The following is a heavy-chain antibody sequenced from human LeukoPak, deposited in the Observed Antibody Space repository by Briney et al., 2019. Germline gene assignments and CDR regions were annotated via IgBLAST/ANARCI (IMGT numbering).Heavy chain of an antibody. CDR2: IKQDGSEK. J-gene: IGHJ4*02. D-gene: IGHD5-12*01. V-gene: IGHV3-7*01. CDR1: GFTFSSYA. Sequence: PGGTLRLSCAASGFTFSSYAMSWVRQAPGKGLEWVANIKQDGSEKYYVDSVKGRFTISRDNAKNSLYLQMNSLRAEDTAVYYCAKSGFSVAIDYWGQGTLVTVSS. CDR3: AKSGFSVAIDY.